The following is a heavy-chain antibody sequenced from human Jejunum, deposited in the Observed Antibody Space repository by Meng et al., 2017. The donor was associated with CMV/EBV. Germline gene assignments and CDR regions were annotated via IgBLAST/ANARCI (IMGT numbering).Heavy chain of an antibody. J-gene: IGHJ4*02. CDR1: GFTFTGSV. Sequence: SGFTFTGSVVHWVRQARGQRLEWIGWIMAGSGNTNYAQKFQGRVTIARDMSTNTAYMDLSSPKSEDTAVYYCATDDVQYDRAYDGYWGQGTLVTVSS. CDR3: ATDDVQYDRAYDGY. CDR2: IMAGSGNT. D-gene: IGHD3-10*02. V-gene: IGHV1-58*01.